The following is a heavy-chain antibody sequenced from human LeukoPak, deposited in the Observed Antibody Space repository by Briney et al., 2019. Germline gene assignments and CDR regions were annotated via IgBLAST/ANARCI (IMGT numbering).Heavy chain of an antibody. J-gene: IGHJ4*02. CDR1: GGSFSGYY. D-gene: IGHD6-19*01. Sequence: SETLSLTCAVYGGSFSGYYWSWIRQPPGKGLEWIGEINHSGSTNYNPSLKSRVTISVDTSKNQFSLKLSSVTAADTAVYYCARGEYSSGSDYWGQGTLVTVSS. CDR3: ARGEYSSGSDY. CDR2: INHSGST. V-gene: IGHV4-34*01.